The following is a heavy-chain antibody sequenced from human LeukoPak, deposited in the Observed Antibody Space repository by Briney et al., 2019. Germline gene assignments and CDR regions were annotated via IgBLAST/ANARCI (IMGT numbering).Heavy chain of an antibody. J-gene: IGHJ3*02. CDR1: GYTFTTYG. CDR2: ISAYNGNT. D-gene: IGHD3-3*01. V-gene: IGHV1-18*01. Sequence: GASVKVSCKASGYTFTTYGISWVRQAPGQGLEWMGWISAYNGNTKYAQKFQGRVTMTTDTSTSTAYMELRSLRSDDTAVYYCARGYSDDFWSGYSSAFDIWGQGTMVTVSS. CDR3: ARGYSDDFWSGYSSAFDI.